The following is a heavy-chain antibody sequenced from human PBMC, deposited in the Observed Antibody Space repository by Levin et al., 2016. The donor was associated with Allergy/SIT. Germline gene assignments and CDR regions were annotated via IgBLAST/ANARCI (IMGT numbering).Heavy chain of an antibody. V-gene: IGHV3-23*01. Sequence: GESLKISCAASGFPFSSYAMTWVRQAPGKGLEWVSAISRSGGRTYYADSVKGRFTISRDNSKNTLYLQMSGLKADDTAVYYCARDRGYKSGCPDYWGQGTLVTVSS. CDR1: GFPFSSYA. CDR2: ISRSGGRT. J-gene: IGHJ4*02. CDR3: ARDRGYKSGCPDY. D-gene: IGHD6-19*01.